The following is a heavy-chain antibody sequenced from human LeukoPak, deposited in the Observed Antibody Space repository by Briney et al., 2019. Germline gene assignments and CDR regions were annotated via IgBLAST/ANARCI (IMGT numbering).Heavy chain of an antibody. CDR1: GFTFSSYA. J-gene: IGHJ4*02. D-gene: IGHD6-13*01. V-gene: IGHV3-23*01. Sequence: GGSLRLSCAASGFTFSSYAMSWVRQAPGKGLEWVSAISCSGGSTYYADSVKGRFTISRDNSKNTQYLQMNSLRAEDTAVYYCAKDPLYSSSWPPWDDYWGQGTLVTVSS. CDR3: AKDPLYSSSWPPWDDY. CDR2: ISCSGGST.